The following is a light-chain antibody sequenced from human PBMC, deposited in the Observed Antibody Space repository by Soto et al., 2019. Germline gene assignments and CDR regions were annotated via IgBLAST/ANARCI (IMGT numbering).Light chain of an antibody. V-gene: IGKV1-39*01. J-gene: IGKJ4*01. CDR2: AAS. CDR1: QSISSY. Sequence: QMTQSPYSLSASVGDRVTITCRASQSISSYLNWYQQKPGKAPKLLIYAASSLQSGVPSRFSGSGSGTDFTLTIGIVQPEDFATYYWQQTYSPPVTFGGGTKVDIK. CDR3: QQTYSPPVT.